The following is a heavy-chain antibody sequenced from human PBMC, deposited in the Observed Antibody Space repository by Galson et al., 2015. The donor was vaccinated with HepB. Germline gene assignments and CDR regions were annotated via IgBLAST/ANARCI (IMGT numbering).Heavy chain of an antibody. D-gene: IGHD4-17*01. CDR1: GFTFSSYA. CDR2: ISGSGGST. CDR3: AKADGDLYYYYYGMDV. Sequence: SLRLSCAASGFTFSSYAMSWVRQAPGKGLEWVSAISGSGGSTYYADSVKGRFTISRDNSKNTLYLQMNSLRAEDTAVYYCAKADGDLYYYYYGMDVWGQGTTVTVSS. J-gene: IGHJ6*02. V-gene: IGHV3-23*01.